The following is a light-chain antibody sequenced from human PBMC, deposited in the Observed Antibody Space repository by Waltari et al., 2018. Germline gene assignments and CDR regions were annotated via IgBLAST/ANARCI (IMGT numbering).Light chain of an antibody. CDR1: QSIVSW. V-gene: IGKV1-5*03. J-gene: IGKJ1*01. CDR3: QQYSGYSRT. Sequence: DIQMTQPPSTLSTSIGDRVTITCRPSQSIVSWLAWYQQKPGKAPNLLIYKGSSLETGVPSRFSGRGSGTEFTLTISSLQPDDSATYYCQQYSGYSRTFGQGTKVEIK. CDR2: KGS.